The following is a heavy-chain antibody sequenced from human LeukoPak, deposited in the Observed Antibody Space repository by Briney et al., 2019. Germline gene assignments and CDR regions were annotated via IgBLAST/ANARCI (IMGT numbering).Heavy chain of an antibody. CDR3: ARGPPGYSSGWYSYYYYYYMDV. J-gene: IGHJ6*03. Sequence: ASVKVSCKPSAYTFTSYDINWERPATGQGLEWMGWMNPNSGNTGYAQKFQGRVNMTRNTSISTAYMELSSLRSEDTAVYYCARGPPGYSSGWYSYYYYYYMDVWGKGTTVTISS. CDR1: AYTFTSYD. D-gene: IGHD6-19*01. V-gene: IGHV1-8*01. CDR2: MNPNSGNT.